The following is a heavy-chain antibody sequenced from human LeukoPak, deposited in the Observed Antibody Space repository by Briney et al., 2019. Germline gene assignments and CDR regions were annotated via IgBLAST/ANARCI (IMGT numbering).Heavy chain of an antibody. CDR1: GFTFSDYY. J-gene: IGHJ5*02. CDR2: ISSSSSYI. V-gene: IGHV3-11*06. Sequence: PGGSLRLSCAASGFTFSDYYMSWIRQAPGKGLEWVSSISSSSSYIYYADSMKGRFTISRDNAKSSVYLQMNSLRAEDTAVYYCAGGYSSSWYTFDPWGQGTLVTVSS. D-gene: IGHD6-13*01. CDR3: AGGYSSSWYTFDP.